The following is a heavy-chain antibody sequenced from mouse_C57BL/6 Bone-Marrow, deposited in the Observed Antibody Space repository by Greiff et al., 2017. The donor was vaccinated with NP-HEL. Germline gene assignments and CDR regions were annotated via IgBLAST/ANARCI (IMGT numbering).Heavy chain of an antibody. V-gene: IGHV5-6*01. J-gene: IGHJ3*01. D-gene: IGHD1-1*01. CDR2: ISSGGSYT. CDR1: GFTFSSYG. CDR3: ARRGGSSLFAY. Sequence: EVHLVESGGDLVKPGGSLKLSCAASGFTFSSYGMSWVRQTPDKRLEWVATISSGGSYTYYPDSVKGRFTISRDNAKNTLYLQMSSLKSEDTAMYYCARRGGSSLFAYWGQGTLVTVSA.